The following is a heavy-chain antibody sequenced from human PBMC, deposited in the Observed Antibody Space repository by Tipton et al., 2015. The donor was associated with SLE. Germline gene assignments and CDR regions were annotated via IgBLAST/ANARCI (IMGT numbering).Heavy chain of an antibody. CDR1: GYRFANYW. Sequence: VQLVQSGAEVKKPGESLEISCKGFGYRFANYWIAWVRQMPGKGLEWMGIIYPGDSDTRYSPSFQGQVTISADKSISTAYLQWSSLKASDTAMYYCARGAWEIVPLDYWGQGTLVTVSS. CDR2: IYPGDSDT. D-gene: IGHD2-8*01. V-gene: IGHV5-51*01. CDR3: ARGAWEIVPLDY. J-gene: IGHJ4*02.